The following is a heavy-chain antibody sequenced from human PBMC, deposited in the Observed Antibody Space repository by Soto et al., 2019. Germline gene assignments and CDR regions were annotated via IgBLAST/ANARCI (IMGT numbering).Heavy chain of an antibody. CDR1: GYTFTSYD. CDR3: ARADKGGSY. Sequence: GASVKVSCKASGYTFTSYDINWVRQAPGQGLEWMGIINPNGGSTSYAQKFQGRVTMTRDTSTSTVYMEVSSLRSEDTAVYYCARADKGGSYWGQGTLVTVSS. D-gene: IGHD1-26*01. V-gene: IGHV1-46*01. CDR2: INPNGGST. J-gene: IGHJ4*02.